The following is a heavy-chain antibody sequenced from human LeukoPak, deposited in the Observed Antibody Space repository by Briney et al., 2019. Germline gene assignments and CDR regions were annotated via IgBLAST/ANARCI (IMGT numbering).Heavy chain of an antibody. CDR1: GFTFSDYY. Sequence: GGSLRLSCAASGFTFSDYYMNWIRQAPGKGLEWVSYMSSSGSTIYYADSVKGRFTISRDNAKNSLYLQMNSLRAEDTALYYCATYGSGSGTFFDSWGQGTLVTVSS. D-gene: IGHD3-10*01. CDR2: MSSSGSTI. V-gene: IGHV3-11*04. J-gene: IGHJ4*01. CDR3: ATYGSGSGTFFDS.